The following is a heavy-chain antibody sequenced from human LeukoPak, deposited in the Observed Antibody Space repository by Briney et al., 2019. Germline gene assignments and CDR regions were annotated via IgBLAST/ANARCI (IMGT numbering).Heavy chain of an antibody. Sequence: TSETLSLTCAVYGGSFSGYYWSWIRQPPGKGLEWIGEINHSGSTNYNPSLKSRVTISVDTSKNQFSLKLSSVTAADTAVYYCARSPYRYCSSTSCSKSYYFDYWGQGTLVTVSS. CDR3: ARSPYRYCSSTSCSKSYYFDY. J-gene: IGHJ4*02. CDR1: GGSFSGYY. V-gene: IGHV4-34*01. CDR2: INHSGST. D-gene: IGHD2-2*01.